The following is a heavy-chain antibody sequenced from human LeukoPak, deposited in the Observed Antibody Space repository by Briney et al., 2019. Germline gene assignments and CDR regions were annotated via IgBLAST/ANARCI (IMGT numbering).Heavy chain of an antibody. CDR2: INSDGSST. D-gene: IGHD2/OR15-2a*01. J-gene: IGHJ5*02. CDR3: ARAGSMGVP. CDR1: GFTFSSYE. V-gene: IGHV3-74*01. Sequence: PGGSLRLSCAASGFTFSSYEMNWVRPAPGKGVEWGSRINSDGSSTSYADSVKGRFTISRDNAKNTLYLQMSSLRAEDTAVYYCARAGSMGVPWGQGTLVTVSS.